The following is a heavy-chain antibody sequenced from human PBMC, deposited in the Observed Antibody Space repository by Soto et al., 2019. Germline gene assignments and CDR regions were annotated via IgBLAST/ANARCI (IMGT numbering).Heavy chain of an antibody. CDR1: GGTFSSYT. Sequence: VKVSCKASGGTFSSYTISWVRQAPGHGLEWMGRIIPILGIANYAQKFQGRVTITADKSISTAYLQWSSLKASDTAMYYCARHASSSTDYYYYSYMDVWGKGTTVTVSS. CDR3: ARHASSSTDYYYYSYMDV. J-gene: IGHJ6*03. V-gene: IGHV1-69*02. D-gene: IGHD6-6*01. CDR2: IIPILGIA.